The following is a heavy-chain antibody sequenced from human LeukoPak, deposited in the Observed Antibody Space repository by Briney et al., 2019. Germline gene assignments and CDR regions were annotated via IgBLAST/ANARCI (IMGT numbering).Heavy chain of an antibody. Sequence: GAAVKVSRMASGYTFNGYFLHWVGQAPRRGGKGVGWINTDNRDTQYAQKLHGGVTMTRDTSNSTAYMEPNRLKLDDVTVYCCARVSLHYYSCGPGTLVTVSS. CDR1: GYTFNGYF. V-gene: IGHV1-2*02. CDR3: ARVSLHYYS. CDR2: INTDNRDT. J-gene: IGHJ4*02. D-gene: IGHD2/OR15-2a*01.